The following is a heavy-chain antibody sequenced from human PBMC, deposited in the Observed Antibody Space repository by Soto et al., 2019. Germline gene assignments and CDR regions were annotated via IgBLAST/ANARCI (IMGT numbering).Heavy chain of an antibody. V-gene: IGHV4-34*01. Sequence: SETLSLTCAVYGGSFSGYYWSWIRQPPGKGLEWIGEVNHSGSTNYNPSLKSRVTISVDTSKNQFSLKLSSVTAADTAVYYCAFIDYYDSSNDDYWGQGTLVTVSS. CDR2: VNHSGST. J-gene: IGHJ4*02. CDR3: AFIDYYDSSNDDY. D-gene: IGHD3-22*01. CDR1: GGSFSGYY.